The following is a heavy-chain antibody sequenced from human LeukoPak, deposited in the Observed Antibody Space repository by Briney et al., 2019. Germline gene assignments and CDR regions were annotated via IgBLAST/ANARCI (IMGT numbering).Heavy chain of an antibody. CDR2: IRSKTDGGMI. D-gene: IGHD3-9*01. Sequence: GGSLRLSCAASGFTFSSAWMGWVRQPPGKGLEWVGRIRSKTDGGMIDYAVPAKGRFTISREDSQNTVYLQMNSLRAEDTAVYYCITEHYFEGSRKGYWGQGTLVTVSS. V-gene: IGHV3-15*01. CDR3: ITEHYFEGSRKGY. CDR1: GFTFSSAW. J-gene: IGHJ4*02.